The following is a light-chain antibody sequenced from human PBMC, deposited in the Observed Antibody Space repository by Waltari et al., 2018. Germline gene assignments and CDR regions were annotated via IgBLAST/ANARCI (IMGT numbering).Light chain of an antibody. CDR2: GTS. Sequence: DIVLTQSPGTLYLSPGERTTLFCRASQSVGRTLAWYQQKPGQAPRLLIYGTSSRATDIPDRFSGSGSWTDFSLTINRLEPEDFAVYYCQHYVRLPATFGQGTKVEIK. V-gene: IGKV3-20*01. CDR3: QHYVRLPAT. CDR1: QSVGRT. J-gene: IGKJ1*01.